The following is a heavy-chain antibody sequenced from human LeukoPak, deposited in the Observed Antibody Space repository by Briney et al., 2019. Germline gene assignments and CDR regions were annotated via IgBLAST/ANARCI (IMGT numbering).Heavy chain of an antibody. V-gene: IGHV3-23*01. CDR1: GFTFSGSA. Sequence: LPGGSLRLSCAASGFTFSGSAMSWVRQAPGEGLEWVSLISYSGANSYYTDSVRGRFTISRDNSKNTLYLQMHSLRAEDTAVYYCAKDRVYYFDSSGYSCDYWGQGSLVTVSS. J-gene: IGHJ4*02. CDR3: AKDRVYYFDSSGYSCDY. CDR2: ISYSGANS. D-gene: IGHD3-22*01.